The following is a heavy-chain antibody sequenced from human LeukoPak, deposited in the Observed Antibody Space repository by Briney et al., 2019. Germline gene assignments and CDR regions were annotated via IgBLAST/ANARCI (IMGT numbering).Heavy chain of an antibody. V-gene: IGHV1-69*13. J-gene: IGHJ6*02. Sequence: APVKVSCKASGGTFSSYAISWVRQAPGQGLEWMGGIIPIFGTANYAQKFQGRVTITADESTSTAYMELSSLRSEDTAVYYCARVDHVDTAMVSYYYYGMDVWGQGTTVTVSS. CDR2: IIPIFGTA. CDR1: GGTFSSYA. D-gene: IGHD5-18*01. CDR3: ARVDHVDTAMVSYYYYGMDV.